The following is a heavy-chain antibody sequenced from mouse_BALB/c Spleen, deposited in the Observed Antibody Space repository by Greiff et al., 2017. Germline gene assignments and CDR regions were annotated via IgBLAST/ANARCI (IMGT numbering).Heavy chain of an antibody. V-gene: IGHV2-6-5*01. CDR3: AKHEATATDYYAMDY. CDR1: GFSLTDYG. J-gene: IGHJ4*01. Sequence: VMLVESGPGLVAPSQSLSITCTVSGFSLTDYGVSWIRQPPGKGLEWLGVIWGGGSTYYNSALKSRLSISKDNSKSQVFLKMNSLQTDDTAMYYCAKHEATATDYYAMDYWGQGTSVTVSS. D-gene: IGHD1-2*01. CDR2: IWGGGST.